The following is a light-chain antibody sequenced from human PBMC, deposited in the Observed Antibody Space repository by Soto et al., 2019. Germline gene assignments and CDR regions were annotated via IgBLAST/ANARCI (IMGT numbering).Light chain of an antibody. V-gene: IGLV2-8*01. Sequence: QSVLTQPPSASGSPGQSVTISCTGISSDVGGYNYVSWYQQHPGKAPKLMIYEVTKRPSGVPDRFSGSKSGNTASLTVSGLLAEDEADYYCSSYAGTNNEVFGGGTKVTVL. J-gene: IGLJ2*01. CDR2: EVT. CDR1: SSDVGGYNY. CDR3: SSYAGTNNEV.